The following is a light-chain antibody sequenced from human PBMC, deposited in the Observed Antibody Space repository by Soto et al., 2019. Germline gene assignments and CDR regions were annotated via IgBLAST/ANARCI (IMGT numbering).Light chain of an antibody. Sequence: QSVLTQPPSASGPPGQRVAIPCSGSTSNIGSKYVYWYQQLPGTAPKLLIYRNNQRPSGVPDRFSGSKSGTSASLAISGLRSEDEADYCAAWDGGLSGWVFGGGTKLTVL. J-gene: IGLJ3*02. CDR2: RNN. V-gene: IGLV1-47*01. CDR1: TSNIGSKY. CDR3: AAWDGGLSGWV.